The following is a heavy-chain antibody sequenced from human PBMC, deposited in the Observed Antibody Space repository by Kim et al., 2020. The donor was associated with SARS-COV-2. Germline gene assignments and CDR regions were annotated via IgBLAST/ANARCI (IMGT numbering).Heavy chain of an antibody. J-gene: IGHJ6*02. CDR2: ISCNGGGI. CDR1: GLTFGDYA. V-gene: IGHV3-9*01. Sequence: GGSLRLSCAASGLTFGDYAMHWVRQAPGKGLEWVSGISCNGGGIAYADSVKGRCTLSRGNANTSLYLHMNSMRAEDTDSAFCANDSLYSYDVDVWGHETT. CDR3: ANDSLYSYDVDV.